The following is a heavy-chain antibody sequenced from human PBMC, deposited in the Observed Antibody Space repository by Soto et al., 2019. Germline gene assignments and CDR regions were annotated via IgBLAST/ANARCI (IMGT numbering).Heavy chain of an antibody. CDR1: GLTFTGYS. V-gene: IGHV3-21*06. CDR3: ARESEDLTSNFDY. J-gene: IGHJ4*02. Sequence: GGSLRLSFAASGLTFTGYSMNWVRRAPGKGLEWVSSISSTTNYIYYGDSMKGRFTISRGNAKNSLYLEMNSLRAEDTAVYYCARESEDLTSNFDYWGQGTLVTVSS. CDR2: ISSTTNYI.